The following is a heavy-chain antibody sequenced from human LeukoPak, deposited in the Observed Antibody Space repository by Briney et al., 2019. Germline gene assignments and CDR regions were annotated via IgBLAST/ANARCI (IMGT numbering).Heavy chain of an antibody. CDR1: GGSISSGGYS. CDR3: ARGGSSSWFDY. J-gene: IGHJ4*02. V-gene: IGHV4-30-2*01. Sequence: SQTLSLTCAVSGGSISSGGYSWSWIRQPPGKGLEWIGYIYHSGSTYYNPSLKSRVTISVDSSKNQFSLKLSSVTAADTAVYYCARGGSSSWFDYWGQGTLVTVSS. CDR2: IYHSGST. D-gene: IGHD6-13*01.